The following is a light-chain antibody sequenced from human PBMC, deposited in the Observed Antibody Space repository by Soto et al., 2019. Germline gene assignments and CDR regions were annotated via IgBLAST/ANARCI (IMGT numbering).Light chain of an antibody. CDR1: SSDVGGYNY. CDR2: GVS. V-gene: IGLV2-11*01. Sequence: QSALTQPRSVSGSPGQSVTISCTGTSSDVGGYNYVSWYQQHPGKAPKLVIYGVSKRPSGVPDRFSGSKSGNTASLTFSGLQAEDEADYYCCSYAGSYTYVFGTGTKVTAL. CDR3: CSYAGSYTYV. J-gene: IGLJ1*01.